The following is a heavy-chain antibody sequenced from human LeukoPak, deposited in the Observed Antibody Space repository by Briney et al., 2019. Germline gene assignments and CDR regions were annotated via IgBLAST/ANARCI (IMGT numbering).Heavy chain of an antibody. CDR2: IYYSGST. J-gene: IGHJ4*02. V-gene: IGHV4-31*03. CDR3: ARCGYINKINDY. CDR1: GGSISSGGYY. D-gene: IGHD5-12*01. Sequence: SQTLSLTCTVSGGSISSGGYYWSWIRQHPGNGLEWIGYIYYSGSTYYNPSLKSRVTISVDTSKNQFSLKLSSVTAADTAVYYCARCGYINKINDYWGQGTLVTVSS.